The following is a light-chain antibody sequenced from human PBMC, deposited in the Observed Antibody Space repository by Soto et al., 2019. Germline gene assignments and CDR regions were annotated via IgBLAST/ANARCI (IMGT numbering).Light chain of an antibody. CDR2: GAS. Sequence: EVVLPQSPGTLSFSPGERATLSRRASQSVSSSYLAWYQQKPGQAPRLLIYGASSRATGIPDRFSGSGSGTDFTLTISRLESEDFAVYYCQQYGSSPLTFGGGTKVDIK. CDR1: QSVSSSY. V-gene: IGKV3-20*01. CDR3: QQYGSSPLT. J-gene: IGKJ4*01.